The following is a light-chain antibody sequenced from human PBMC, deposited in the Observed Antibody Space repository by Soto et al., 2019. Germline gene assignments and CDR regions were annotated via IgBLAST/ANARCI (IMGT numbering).Light chain of an antibody. J-gene: IGKJ1*01. CDR1: QSISSL. CDR3: QEYQSYSRR. V-gene: IGKV1-5*01. Sequence: DIQMTQSPSTLSASVGDRVTITCLASQSISSLLAWYHQKPGKAPKLLIYDASSLESGVPSRFSGSGSGTEFTLTISSLKPDDFATYYCQEYQSYSRRFGQGTKVDIK. CDR2: DAS.